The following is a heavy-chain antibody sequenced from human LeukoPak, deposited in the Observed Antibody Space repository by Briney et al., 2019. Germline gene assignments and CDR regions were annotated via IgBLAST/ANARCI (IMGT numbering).Heavy chain of an antibody. CDR3: GEDLLRSYVRLSTHSDSSYYMNV. D-gene: IGHD3-16*02. CDR2: IIPIFGTA. Sequence: SVKVSCKASGGTFSSYATCWVPQAPGQGLEWMGGIIPIFGTANYAQKFQGRVTITADESTSTAYMELSSLRSEDKAVYYCGEDLLRSYVRLSTHSDSSYYMNVGAKGPTVTVSS. J-gene: IGHJ6*03. CDR1: GGTFSSYA. V-gene: IGHV1-69*01.